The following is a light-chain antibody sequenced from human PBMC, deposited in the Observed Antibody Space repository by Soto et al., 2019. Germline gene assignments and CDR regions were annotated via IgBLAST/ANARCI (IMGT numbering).Light chain of an antibody. CDR2: QTS. J-gene: IGKJ4*01. Sequence: EIVMTQSPATLSSFPGDRVTLSCRASQYINTRLAWYQHRPGHSPRLLIYQTSIRSAGIPARFSGSVSGTEFTLTISSLQSEDFAVYYCQQYNKWPLTFGGGTKVDIK. CDR3: QQYNKWPLT. V-gene: IGKV3D-15*01. CDR1: QYINTR.